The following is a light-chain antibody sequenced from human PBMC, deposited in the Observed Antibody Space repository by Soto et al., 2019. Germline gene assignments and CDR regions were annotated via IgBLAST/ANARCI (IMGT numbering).Light chain of an antibody. CDR2: GAS. CDR1: QSVSSN. V-gene: IGKV3-15*01. CDR3: QQYNNWPQT. Sequence: EIMMTQSPPTLSVSPGERATLSCRASQSVSSNLAWYQQKPGQAPRLLIYGASTRATGIPARFSGSGSGTEFTLTISSLQSEDFAVYYCQQYNNWPQTFGQGTKVDIK. J-gene: IGKJ1*01.